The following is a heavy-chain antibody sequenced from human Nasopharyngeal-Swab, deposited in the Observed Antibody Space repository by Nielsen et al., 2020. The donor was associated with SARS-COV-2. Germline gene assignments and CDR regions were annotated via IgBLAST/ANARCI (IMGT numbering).Heavy chain of an antibody. D-gene: IGHD3-10*01. CDR2: IKSKTDGGTT. V-gene: IGHV3-15*01. CDR1: GFTFSNAW. J-gene: IGHJ3*02. CDR3: TTDVSEAFDI. Sequence: GESLKISCAASGFTFSNAWMSWVRQAPGKGLEWAGRIKSKTDGGTTDYAAPVKGRFTISRDDSKNTLYLQMNSLKTEDTAVYYCTTDVSEAFDIWGRGTMVTVSS.